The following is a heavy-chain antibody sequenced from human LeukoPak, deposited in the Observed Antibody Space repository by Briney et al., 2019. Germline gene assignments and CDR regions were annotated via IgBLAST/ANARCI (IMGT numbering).Heavy chain of an antibody. CDR2: ISAYNGNT. J-gene: IGHJ4*02. D-gene: IGHD3-3*01. CDR3: ARVYYDFWSGYSGPFDY. V-gene: IGHV1-18*01. Sequence: ASVTVSCKASGYTFTSYGISWVRQAPGQGLEWMGWISAYNGNTNYAQKLQGRVTMTTDTSTSTAYMELRSLRSDDTAVYYCARVYYDFWSGYSGPFDYWGQGTLVTVSS. CDR1: GYTFTSYG.